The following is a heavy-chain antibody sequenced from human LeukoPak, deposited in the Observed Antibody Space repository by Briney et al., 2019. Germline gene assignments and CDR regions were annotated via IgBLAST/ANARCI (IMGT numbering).Heavy chain of an antibody. Sequence: SQTLSLTCAISGDSVSSKTVTWNWVRQSPSRGVDWLGRTYYRSKWSNDYSESLKGRIIINPDTSKNQFSLQLNSVSPEDTAIYYCARAVSGNFDCWGQGILVTVSP. CDR1: GDSVSSKTVT. V-gene: IGHV6-1*01. CDR2: TYYRSKWSN. CDR3: ARAVSGNFDC. J-gene: IGHJ4*02. D-gene: IGHD6-19*01.